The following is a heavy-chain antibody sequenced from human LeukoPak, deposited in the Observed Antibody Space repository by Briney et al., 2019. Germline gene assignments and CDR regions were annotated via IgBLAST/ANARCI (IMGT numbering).Heavy chain of an antibody. V-gene: IGHV3-74*01. CDR1: GFTFSNYM. J-gene: IGHJ4*02. CDR3: VSFYETY. CDR2: INSDGSWT. D-gene: IGHD2-2*01. Sequence: GGSLRLSCAASGFTFSNYMMHWVRQAPGKGLVWVSRINSDGSWTSYAGSVKGRFTISKDNAKNTVYLQMNNLRAEDTAVYYCVSFYETYWGRGTLVTVSS.